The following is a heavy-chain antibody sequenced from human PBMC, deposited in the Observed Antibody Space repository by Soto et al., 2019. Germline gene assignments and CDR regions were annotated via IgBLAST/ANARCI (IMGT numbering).Heavy chain of an antibody. Sequence: GSLRLSCAASGFPFSSYAMSWVRQAPGKGLEWVSAISGSGGSTYYADSVKGRFTISRDNSKNTLCLQMNSLRAEDTAVYYCAKDGAYCGGDCYSLLYVDYWGQGTLVTVSS. J-gene: IGHJ4*02. CDR1: GFPFSSYA. D-gene: IGHD2-21*02. CDR3: AKDGAYCGGDCYSLLYVDY. CDR2: ISGSGGST. V-gene: IGHV3-23*01.